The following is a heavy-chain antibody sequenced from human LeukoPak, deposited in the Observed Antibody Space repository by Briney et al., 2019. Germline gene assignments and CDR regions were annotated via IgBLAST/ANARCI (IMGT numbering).Heavy chain of an antibody. V-gene: IGHV3-7*04. CDR3: ARADYDLWSGYSDYYYMDV. Sequence: GGSLRLSCAASGFTFSSYWMSWVRQAPGKGLEWVANIKQDGSEKYYVDSVKGRFTISRDNAKNSLYLQMNSLRAEDTAVYYCARADYDLWSGYSDYYYMDVWGKGTTVTVSS. D-gene: IGHD3-3*01. J-gene: IGHJ6*03. CDR2: IKQDGSEK. CDR1: GFTFSSYW.